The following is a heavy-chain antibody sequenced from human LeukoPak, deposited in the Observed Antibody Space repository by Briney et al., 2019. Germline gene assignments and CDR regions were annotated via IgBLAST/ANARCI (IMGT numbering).Heavy chain of an antibody. CDR2: IYYSGST. CDR1: GGSISSSSYY. J-gene: IGHJ3*02. Sequence: SETLSLTCTVSGGSISSSSYYWGWIRQPPGKGLEWIGSIYYSGSTYYNPSLKSRVTISVDTSKNQFSLKLSSVTAADTAVYYCARSEHSYGADAFDIWGQGTMVTVSS. V-gene: IGHV4-39*07. CDR3: ARSEHSYGADAFDI. D-gene: IGHD5-18*01.